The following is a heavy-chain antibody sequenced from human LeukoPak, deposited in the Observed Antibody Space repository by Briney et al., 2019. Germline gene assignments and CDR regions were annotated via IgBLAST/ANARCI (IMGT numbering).Heavy chain of an antibody. J-gene: IGHJ4*02. D-gene: IGHD3-10*01. Sequence: SETLSLTCTVSGGSISSYYWSWIRQPPGKGLEWIGYIYYSGSTNYNPSLKSRVTISVDTSKNQFSLKLSSVTAADTAVYYCARQREEVTMVRGVPGLGWYFDYWGQGTLVTVSS. CDR2: IYYSGST. CDR1: GGSISSYY. V-gene: IGHV4-59*08. CDR3: ARQREEVTMVRGVPGLGWYFDY.